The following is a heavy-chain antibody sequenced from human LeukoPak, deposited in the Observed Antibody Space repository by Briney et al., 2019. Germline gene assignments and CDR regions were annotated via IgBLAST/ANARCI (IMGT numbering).Heavy chain of an antibody. CDR3: QTTVVRKFDY. Sequence: GGSLSLSCPASGFTFGSYGRHWVGQAPGKGLEWVAVISYDGSNKYYADSVKGRFTISRDNSKNTLYLQMNSLRAEDTAVYYCQTTVVRKFDYWGQGTLVTVSS. J-gene: IGHJ4*02. D-gene: IGHD4-23*01. CDR2: ISYDGSNK. V-gene: IGHV3-30*03. CDR1: GFTFGSYG.